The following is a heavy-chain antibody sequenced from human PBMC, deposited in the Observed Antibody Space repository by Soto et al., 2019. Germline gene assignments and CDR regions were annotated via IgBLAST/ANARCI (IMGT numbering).Heavy chain of an antibody. CDR3: ASSPRYYYYGMDV. J-gene: IGHJ6*02. Sequence: GGSLRLSCAASWFTVSSKYMSWVRQAPGKGLEWVSVIDSGGTTYYADSVKGRSTISRDNSENKLYFQMNSLRAEDTAVYYCASSPRYYYYGMDVWGQGTTVTVSS. V-gene: IGHV3-53*01. CDR1: WFTVSSKY. CDR2: IDSGGTT.